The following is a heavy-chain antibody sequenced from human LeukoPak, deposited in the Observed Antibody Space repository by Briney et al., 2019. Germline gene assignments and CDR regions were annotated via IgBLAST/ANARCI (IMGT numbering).Heavy chain of an antibody. J-gene: IGHJ4*02. CDR1: GFTFSTYN. Sequence: GGSLRLSCAAYGFTFSTYNMNWVRQPPGKGLEWVSSISSSSSYIYYADSVKGRFTISRDNAKNSLYLQMNSLRAEDTALYYCAAQKRESYRPYYFDYWGQGTLVTVSS. D-gene: IGHD3-16*02. V-gene: IGHV3-21*04. CDR2: ISSSSSYI. CDR3: AAQKRESYRPYYFDY.